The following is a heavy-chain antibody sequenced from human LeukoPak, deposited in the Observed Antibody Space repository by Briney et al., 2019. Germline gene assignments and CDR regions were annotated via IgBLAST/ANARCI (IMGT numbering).Heavy chain of an antibody. CDR2: INPVFGTA. D-gene: IGHD3-9*01. CDR3: AKTFLTAYDTYFYYYGLGV. Sequence: SVKVSCKASGDTFSSYVISWVRQAPGQGLEWMGGINPVFGTAYYAQKFQDRVTITADESTSTAYMELSSLRSEDTAVYYCAKTFLTAYDTYFYYYGLGVWGQGTPVTVSS. J-gene: IGHJ6*02. V-gene: IGHV1-69*13. CDR1: GDTFSSYV.